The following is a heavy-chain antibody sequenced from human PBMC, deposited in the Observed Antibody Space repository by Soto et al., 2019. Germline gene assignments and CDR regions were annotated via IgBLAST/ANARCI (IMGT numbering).Heavy chain of an antibody. J-gene: IGHJ3*02. D-gene: IGHD4-17*01. V-gene: IGHV2-5*01. CDR2: IYWNDDK. Sequence: SGLRCEPTQTLTLTCTFSGFSLSTSGVGVGWIRQPPGKALEWLALIYWNDDKRYSPSLKSRLTITKDTSKNQVVLTMTNMDPVDTATYYCAHPLRWPLHGGDSFDIWGQGTMLTVSS. CDR1: GFSLSTSGVG. CDR3: AHPLRWPLHGGDSFDI.